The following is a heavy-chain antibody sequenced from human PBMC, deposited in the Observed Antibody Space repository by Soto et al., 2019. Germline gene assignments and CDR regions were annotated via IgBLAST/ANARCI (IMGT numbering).Heavy chain of an antibody. Sequence: SVKVSCKASGGTFSSYPISWVRQAPGQGLEWMGRINPNLGIANYAQKLQGRVTITADKSTSTAYMELSRLRYEDTAMYYCARGHISSTKNWLDPWGQGTLVTVSS. CDR2: INPNLGIA. CDR3: ARGHISSTKNWLDP. D-gene: IGHD6-6*01. J-gene: IGHJ5*02. V-gene: IGHV1-69*04. CDR1: GGTFSSYP.